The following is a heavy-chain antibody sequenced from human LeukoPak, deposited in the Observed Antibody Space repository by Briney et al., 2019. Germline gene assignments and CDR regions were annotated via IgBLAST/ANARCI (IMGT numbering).Heavy chain of an antibody. CDR1: GYTFSSYW. V-gene: IGHV3-74*01. D-gene: IGHD1-26*01. Sequence: GGSLRLSCAASGYTFSSYWMHWVRQAPGKGLVWVSRINSDGSTTSYADYVKGRFTISRDNAKNTLYLQMNSLRAEDTAVYYCARVAVGAWYWGQGTLVTVSS. CDR2: INSDGSTT. J-gene: IGHJ4*02. CDR3: ARVAVGAWY.